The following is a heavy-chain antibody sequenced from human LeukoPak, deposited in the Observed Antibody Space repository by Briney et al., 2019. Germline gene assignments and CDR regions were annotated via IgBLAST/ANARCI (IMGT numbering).Heavy chain of an antibody. D-gene: IGHD2-2*01. J-gene: IGHJ6*02. CDR1: GFTFSSYS. V-gene: IGHV3-21*01. CDR3: ATHCSSTSCRTNYYYYGMDV. Sequence: PGGSLRLSCAASGFTFSSYSMNWVRQAPGKGLEWVSSISSSSYIYYADSAKGRFTISRDNAKNSLYLQMNSLRAEDTAVYYCATHCSSTSCRTNYYYYGMDVWGQGTTVTVSS. CDR2: ISSSSYI.